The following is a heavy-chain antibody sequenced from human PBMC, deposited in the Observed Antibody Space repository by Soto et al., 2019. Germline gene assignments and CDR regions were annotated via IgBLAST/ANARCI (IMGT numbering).Heavy chain of an antibody. CDR1: GYSFTSYW. V-gene: IGHV5-51*01. D-gene: IGHD6-13*01. J-gene: IGHJ5*02. CDR3: ARHPTSNRLAAAGTHYWFDP. CDR2: IYPGDSDT. Sequence: GESLKISCKGSGYSFTSYWIGWVRQMPGKGLEWMGIIYPGDSDTRYSPSFQGQVTISADKSISTAYLQWSSLKASDTAMYYCARHPTSNRLAAAGTHYWFDPWGQGTLVTVSS.